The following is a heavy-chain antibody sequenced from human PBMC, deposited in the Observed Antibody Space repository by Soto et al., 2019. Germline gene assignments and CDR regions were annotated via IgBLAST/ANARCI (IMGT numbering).Heavy chain of an antibody. D-gene: IGHD6-19*01. CDR3: ARELEAVTDY. CDR2: INSDGRRT. Sequence: GGSLRLSCAASGFTFSSYWMHWVRQAPGKGLVWVSRINSDGRRTIYADSVMGRFTISRDNAKNTLYLQMNSLRAEDTSVYYCARELEAVTDYWGQGTLVTVSS. CDR1: GFTFSSYW. V-gene: IGHV3-74*01. J-gene: IGHJ4*01.